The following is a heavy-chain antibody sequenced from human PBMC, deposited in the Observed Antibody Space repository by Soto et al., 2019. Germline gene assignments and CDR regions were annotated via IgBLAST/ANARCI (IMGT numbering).Heavy chain of an antibody. J-gene: IGHJ4*02. CDR3: AKDPKPREESYRPLNYFDY. V-gene: IGHV3-9*01. CDR1: GFTFDDYA. D-gene: IGHD3-16*02. CDR2: ISWNSGSI. Sequence: GGSLRLSCAASGFTFDDYAMHWVRQAPGKGLEWVSGISWNSGSIGYADSVKGRFTISRDNAKNSLYLQMNSLRAEDTALYYCAKDPKPREESYRPLNYFDYWGQGTLVTVSS.